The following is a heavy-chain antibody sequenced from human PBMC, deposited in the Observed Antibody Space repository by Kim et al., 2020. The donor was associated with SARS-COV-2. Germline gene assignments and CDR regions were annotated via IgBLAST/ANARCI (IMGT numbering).Heavy chain of an antibody. CDR2: IYYSGST. J-gene: IGHJ5*02. Sequence: SETLSLTCTVSGGPISSSSYYWGWIRQPPGKGLEWIGSIYYSGSTYYNPSLKSRVTISVDTSKNQLSLKLSSVTAADTAVYYCATRDTAMVITWGQGTLVTVSS. CDR3: ATRDTAMVIT. CDR1: GGPISSSSYY. V-gene: IGHV4-39*01. D-gene: IGHD5-18*01.